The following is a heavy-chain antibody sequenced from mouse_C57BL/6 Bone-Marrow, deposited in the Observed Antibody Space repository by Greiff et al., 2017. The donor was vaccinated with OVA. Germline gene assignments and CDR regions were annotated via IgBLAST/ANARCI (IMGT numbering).Heavy chain of an antibody. J-gene: IGHJ1*03. CDR3: ARGGSRGYFDV. V-gene: IGHV1-4*01. CDR1: GYTFTSYT. Sequence: LVESGAELARPGASVKMSCKASGYTFTSYTMHWVKQRPGQGLEWIGYINPSRGYTKYNQKFKDKATLTADKSSSTAYMQLSSLTSEDSAVYYCARGGSRGYFDVWGTGTTVTVSS. D-gene: IGHD1-1*01. CDR2: INPSRGYT.